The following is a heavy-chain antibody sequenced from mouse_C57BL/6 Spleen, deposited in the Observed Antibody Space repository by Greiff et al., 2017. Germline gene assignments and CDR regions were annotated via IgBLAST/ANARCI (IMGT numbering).Heavy chain of an antibody. CDR1: GYTFTSYW. Sequence: QVHVKQPGAELVMPGASVKLSCKASGYTFTSYWMHWVKQRPGQGLEWIGEIDPSDSYTNYNQKFKGKSTLTVDKSSSTAYMQLSSLTSEDSAVYYCARCGYYGSSWYFDVWGTGTTVTVSS. J-gene: IGHJ1*03. CDR3: ARCGYYGSSWYFDV. CDR2: IDPSDSYT. V-gene: IGHV1-69*01. D-gene: IGHD1-1*01.